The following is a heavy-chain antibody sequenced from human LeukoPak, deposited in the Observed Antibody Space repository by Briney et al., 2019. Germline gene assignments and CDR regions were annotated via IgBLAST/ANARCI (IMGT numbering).Heavy chain of an antibody. V-gene: IGHV3-7*01. Sequence: GGSLRLSCAASGFSLSIHWLTWVRQAPGKQPQWVAHINPDGSETAFLDSVRGRFTISRDNSKNSLYLQMNTLRVEDTAVYHCARGHYGLDVWGQGTTVTVSS. CDR2: INPDGSET. CDR3: ARGHYGLDV. CDR1: GFSLSIHW. J-gene: IGHJ6*02.